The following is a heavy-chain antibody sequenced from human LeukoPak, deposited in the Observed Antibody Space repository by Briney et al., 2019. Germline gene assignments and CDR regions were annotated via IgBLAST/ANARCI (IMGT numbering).Heavy chain of an antibody. CDR2: IYSGGST. Sequence: GGSLRLSCAASGFTVSSNYMSWVRQAPGKGLEWVSLIYSGGSTYYADSVKGRFTISRDNSKNTLYLQMNSLRAEDTAVYYCARTDTAGNYFDYWGQGTLVTVSS. CDR3: ARTDTAGNYFDY. D-gene: IGHD5-18*01. CDR1: GFTVSSNY. J-gene: IGHJ4*02. V-gene: IGHV3-53*01.